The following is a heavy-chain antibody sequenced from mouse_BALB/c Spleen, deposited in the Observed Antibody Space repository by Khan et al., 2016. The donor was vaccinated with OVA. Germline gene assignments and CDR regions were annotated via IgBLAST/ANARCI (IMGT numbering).Heavy chain of an antibody. J-gene: IGHJ4*01. CDR3: ARGGAAYYRNDGGAMEY. CDR2: IYTHSGVP. V-gene: IGHV9-4*02. CDR1: GYTFTTAG. D-gene: IGHD2-14*01. Sequence: QVQLKQSGPELKKPGETVRISCKASGYTFTTAGIQWVQKMPGKGLKWIGWIYTHSGVPKYAEDFKGRFAFSLEISVNTAYLQITNLKNEDTATYFCARGGAAYYRNDGGAMEYWGQGTSVTGSS.